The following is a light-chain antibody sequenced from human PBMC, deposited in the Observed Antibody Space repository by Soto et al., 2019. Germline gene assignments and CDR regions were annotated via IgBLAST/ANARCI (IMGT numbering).Light chain of an antibody. CDR2: GNS. CDR3: QSYDSSLSGYV. CDR1: SSNIGAGYD. J-gene: IGLJ1*01. Sequence: QPALTQPPSVSGAPGQRVTISCTGRSSNIGAGYDVHWYQQLPGTAPKLLIYGNSNRPSGVPDRFSGSKSGTSASLAITGLQAEDEADYYCQSYDSSLSGYVFGTGTKVTVL. V-gene: IGLV1-40*01.